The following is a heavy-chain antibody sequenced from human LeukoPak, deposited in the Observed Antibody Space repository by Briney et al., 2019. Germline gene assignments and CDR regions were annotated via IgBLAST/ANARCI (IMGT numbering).Heavy chain of an antibody. CDR1: GFTFSSYA. D-gene: IGHD6-19*01. CDR3: VKDRHYSSSIMGI. J-gene: IGHJ4*02. CDR2: ISYDRSNK. V-gene: IGHV3-30*04. Sequence: GGSLRLSSAVSGFTFSSYAMHWVRQAPGKGLEWVAVISYDRSNKYYADSVKGRFTISRDNSKNTLYLQMNSLRAEDTAMYYCVKDRHYSSSIMGIWGQGTLVTVSS.